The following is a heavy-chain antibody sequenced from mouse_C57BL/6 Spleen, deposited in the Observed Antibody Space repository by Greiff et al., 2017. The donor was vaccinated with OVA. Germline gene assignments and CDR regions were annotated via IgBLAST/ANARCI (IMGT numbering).Heavy chain of an antibody. CDR1: GFSLTSYA. Sequence: QVQLKQSGPGLVAPSQSLSITCTVSGFSLTSYAISWVRQPPGKGLEWLGVIWTGGGTNYNSALKSRLSISKDNSKSQVFLKMNSLQTDDTARYYCARSPSLLLRDLHFDYWGQGTTLTVSS. V-gene: IGHV2-9-1*01. J-gene: IGHJ2*01. D-gene: IGHD1-1*01. CDR3: ARSPSLLLRDLHFDY. CDR2: IWTGGGT.